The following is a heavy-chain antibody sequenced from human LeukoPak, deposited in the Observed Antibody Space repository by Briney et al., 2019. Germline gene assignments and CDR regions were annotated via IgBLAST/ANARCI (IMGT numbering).Heavy chain of an antibody. CDR3: ARGRGYMDV. Sequence: SETLSLTCTVSGGSISSGSYHWSWIRQPAGKGLEWIGRIYTSGSTDYNPSLKSRATISVDTSKNQFSLRLTSVTAADTAVYYCARGRGYMDVWGKGNTVTVSS. V-gene: IGHV4-61*02. J-gene: IGHJ6*03. CDR1: GGSISSGSYH. CDR2: IYTSGST.